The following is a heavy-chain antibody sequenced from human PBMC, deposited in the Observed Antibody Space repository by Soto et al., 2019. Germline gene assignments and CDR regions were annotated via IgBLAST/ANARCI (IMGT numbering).Heavy chain of an antibody. Sequence: SETLSLTCAVYGGSFSGYYWSWIRQPPGKGLEWIGEINHSGSTNYNPSLKSRVTISVDTSKNQFSLKLSSVTAADTAVYYCARVALYIAAAGSRAPPFFDYWGQGTLVTVSS. CDR2: INHSGST. D-gene: IGHD6-13*01. CDR1: GGSFSGYY. V-gene: IGHV4-34*01. J-gene: IGHJ4*02. CDR3: ARVALYIAAAGSRAPPFFDY.